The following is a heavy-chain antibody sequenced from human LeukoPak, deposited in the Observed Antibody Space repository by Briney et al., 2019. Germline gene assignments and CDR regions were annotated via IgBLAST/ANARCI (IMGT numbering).Heavy chain of an antibody. Sequence: GGSLRLSCAASGFTFSSYEMNWVRQAPGKGLEWVSYISSSGSTIYYADSVKGRFTISRDNAKNSLYLQMNSLRAEDTAVYYCARDLGYFDPVGDYYYGMDVWGQGTTVTVSS. CDR2: ISSSGSTI. J-gene: IGHJ6*02. D-gene: IGHD3-9*01. V-gene: IGHV3-48*03. CDR1: GFTFSSYE. CDR3: ARDLGYFDPVGDYYYGMDV.